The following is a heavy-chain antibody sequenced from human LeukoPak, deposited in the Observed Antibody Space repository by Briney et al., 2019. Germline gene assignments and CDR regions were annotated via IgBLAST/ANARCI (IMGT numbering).Heavy chain of an antibody. J-gene: IGHJ4*02. CDR2: IDTRKGNT. CDR1: GYTFTKYA. CDR3: ARDESD. Sequence: ASVKVSCKPSGYTFTKYALLWVRQAPGQGLEWLGWIDTRKGNTRYSQKLQDRVTLTRDTSATTAYMELSSLRSEDTAVYYCARDESDWGQGTLVTVSS. V-gene: IGHV1-3*04.